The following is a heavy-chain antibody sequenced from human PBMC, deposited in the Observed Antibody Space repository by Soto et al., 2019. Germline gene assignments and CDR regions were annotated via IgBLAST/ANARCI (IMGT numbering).Heavy chain of an antibody. CDR3: ARDLAQVGIFDY. CDR1: GGSISSGGYY. D-gene: IGHD1-26*01. CDR2: IYYSGST. V-gene: IGHV4-31*03. J-gene: IGHJ4*02. Sequence: KPSETLSLTCTVSGGSISSGGYYWSWIRQHPGKGLEWIGYIYYSGSTYYNPSLKSRVTISVDTSKNQFSLKLSSVTAADTAVYYCARDLAQVGIFDYWGQGTLVTVSS.